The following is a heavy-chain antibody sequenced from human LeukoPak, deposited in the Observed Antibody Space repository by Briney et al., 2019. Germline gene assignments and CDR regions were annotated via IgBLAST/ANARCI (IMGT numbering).Heavy chain of an antibody. CDR1: GYSFTSYC. CDR2: IYPGDSGP. D-gene: IGHD1-26*01. J-gene: IGHJ3*01. V-gene: IGHV5-51*01. CDR3: GMSGDRVPLQDDVFDV. Sequence: GESLKISCKVSGYSFTSYCIGWVRQMPGKGLEWMGIIYPGDSGPTYSPSFQGQVTISVDKSINTAYLQWSSLQASDTSMYYCGMSGDRVPLQDDVFDVWGQGTMVTVST.